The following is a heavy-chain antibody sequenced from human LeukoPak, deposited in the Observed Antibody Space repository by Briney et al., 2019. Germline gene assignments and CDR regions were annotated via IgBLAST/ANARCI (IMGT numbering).Heavy chain of an antibody. Sequence: KASETLSLTCTVSGGTIGSINYYWAWIRQPPGKGLEWIGTIYYSGSTYYNPSLKSRVTLSTGTSETQFSLKLTSVTAADTAMFYGEIQQRYYYGSGPQLLSWFDPWGQGTLVTVSS. J-gene: IGHJ5*02. CDR2: IYYSGST. V-gene: IGHV4-39*01. CDR3: EIQQRYYYGSGPQLLSWFDP. D-gene: IGHD3-10*01. CDR1: GGTIGSINYY.